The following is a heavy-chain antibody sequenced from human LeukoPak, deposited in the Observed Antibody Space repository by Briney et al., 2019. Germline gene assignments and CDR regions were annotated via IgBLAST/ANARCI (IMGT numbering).Heavy chain of an antibody. J-gene: IGHJ4*02. D-gene: IGHD1-14*01. CDR3: ARVLGPTGNWLPDY. CDR1: GFTFSSYG. CDR2: IWYDGSNK. V-gene: IGHV3-33*01. Sequence: GSLRLSCAASGFTFSSYGMHWVRQAPGKGLEWVAVIWYDGSNKYYADSVKGRFTISRDNSKNTLYLQMNSLRAEDTAVYYCARVLGPTGNWLPDYWGQGTLVTVSS.